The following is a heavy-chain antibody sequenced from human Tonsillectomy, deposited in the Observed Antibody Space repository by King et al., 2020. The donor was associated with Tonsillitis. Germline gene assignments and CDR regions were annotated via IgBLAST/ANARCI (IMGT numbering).Heavy chain of an antibody. D-gene: IGHD2-2*01. CDR3: AKDQLEYCSSTSCYLADY. Sequence: VQLVESGGGVVQPGRSLRLSCAASGFTFGSFGIHWVRQAPGKGLEWVAVMSYDGSNKYYSDSVKGRFTVSRVNSKNTVYLQMNSLRAEDTALYYCAKDQLEYCSSTSCYLADYWGQGTLVTVSS. CDR2: MSYDGSNK. J-gene: IGHJ4*02. V-gene: IGHV3-30*18. CDR1: GFTFGSFG.